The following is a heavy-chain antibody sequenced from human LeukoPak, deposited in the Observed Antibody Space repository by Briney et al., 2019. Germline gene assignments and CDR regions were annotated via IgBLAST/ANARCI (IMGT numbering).Heavy chain of an antibody. V-gene: IGHV4-59*01. D-gene: IGHD2-15*01. J-gene: IGHJ6*04. CDR3: ARDRRGRYCSGGSCYSRAPHYYYYGMDV. CDR2: IYYSGST. CDR1: GGSISSYY. Sequence: SETLSLTCTVSGGSISSYYWSWIRQPPGKGLEWIGYIYYSGSTNYNPSLKSRVTISVDTSKNQFSLKLSSVTAADTAVYYCARDRRGRYCSGGSCYSRAPHYYYYGMDVWGKGTTVTVPS.